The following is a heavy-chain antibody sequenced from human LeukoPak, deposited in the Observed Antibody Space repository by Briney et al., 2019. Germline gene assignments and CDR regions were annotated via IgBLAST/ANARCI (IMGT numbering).Heavy chain of an antibody. D-gene: IGHD2-15*01. CDR3: ARDQEDPATYAIGY. CDR1: GDYISNYY. V-gene: IGHV4-4*07. Sequence: SETLSLTCTVSGDYISNYYWSWIRQPAGKGLEWIGRIYTSGSTNYNPSLKSRVTISLDKSKNQFSLKLSSVSAADTAVYYCARDQEDPATYAIGYWGQGTLVTVSS. J-gene: IGHJ4*02. CDR2: IYTSGST.